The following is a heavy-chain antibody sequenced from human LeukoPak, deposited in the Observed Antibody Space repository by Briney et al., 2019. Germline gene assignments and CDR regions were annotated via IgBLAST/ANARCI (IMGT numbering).Heavy chain of an antibody. Sequence: ASVKVSCKASGYTFTGYYMHWVRQAPGQGLEGMGWINPNSGGTNYAQKFQGRVTMTRDTSISTAYMELSRLRSDDTAVDYCASRGYCSGGSCYRFWYFDLWGRGTLVTVSS. CDR2: INPNSGGT. CDR3: ASRGYCSGGSCYRFWYFDL. CDR1: GYTFTGYY. J-gene: IGHJ2*01. V-gene: IGHV1-2*02. D-gene: IGHD2-15*01.